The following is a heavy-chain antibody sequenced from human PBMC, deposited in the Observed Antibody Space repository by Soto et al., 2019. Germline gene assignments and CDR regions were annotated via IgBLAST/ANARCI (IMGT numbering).Heavy chain of an antibody. D-gene: IGHD3-22*01. CDR2: IYYSGST. CDR3: ARVGSTYYYDSTRDFEI. CDR1: GGSISNYY. Sequence: SETLSLTCTVSGGSISNYYWSWIRQPPGKGLEWIGYIYYSGSTNYNPSLKSRVTISIGTSKNQFSLRLSSVTAADTAVYYCARVGSTYYYDSTRDFEIWGQGTMVTV. J-gene: IGHJ3*02. V-gene: IGHV4-59*01.